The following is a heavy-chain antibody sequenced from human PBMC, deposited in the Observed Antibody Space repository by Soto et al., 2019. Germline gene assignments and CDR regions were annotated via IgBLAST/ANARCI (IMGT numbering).Heavy chain of an antibody. CDR3: AHGGGFGVPYCYYNGMDV. CDR2: LYWDDDK. D-gene: IGHD3-10*01. Sequence: QITLKESGPTLVKPTQTLTLTCTFSGFSLSTSGVGVGWIRQPPGKALEWLALLYWDDDKRCSPSLKSRLTITQDPATNTVVLTTTNRDPLDTATYYCAHGGGFGVPYCYYNGMDVWGQGTTVTVSS. CDR1: GFSLSTSGVG. J-gene: IGHJ6*02. V-gene: IGHV2-5*02.